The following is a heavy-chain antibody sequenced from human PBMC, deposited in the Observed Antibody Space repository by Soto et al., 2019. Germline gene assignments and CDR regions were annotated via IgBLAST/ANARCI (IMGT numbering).Heavy chain of an antibody. Sequence: QITLKESGPTLVKPTQTLTLTCTFSGFSLSTSGVGVGWIRQPPGKALEWLALIYWDDDKRYSPSLKSRLTITKDTSKNQVVLTMTNMDPVDTATYYCAHRQVRDYDFWSGYYFYRAFDIWGQGTMVTVSS. CDR3: AHRQVRDYDFWSGYYFYRAFDI. CDR1: GFSLSTSGVG. D-gene: IGHD3-3*01. V-gene: IGHV2-5*02. J-gene: IGHJ3*02. CDR2: IYWDDDK.